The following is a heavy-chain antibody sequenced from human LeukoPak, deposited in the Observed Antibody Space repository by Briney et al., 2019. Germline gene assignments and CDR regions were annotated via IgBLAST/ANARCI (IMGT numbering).Heavy chain of an antibody. J-gene: IGHJ6*03. CDR2: MNPNSGNT. CDR3: ARVLYYDFWSGYSLGNYYCMDV. Sequence: ASVKVSCKASGYTFTSYDINWVRQATGQGLEWMGWMNPNSGNTGYAQKFQGRVTITRNTSISTAYMELSSLRSEDTAVYYCARVLYYDFWSGYSLGNYYCMDVWGKGTTVTVSS. D-gene: IGHD3-3*01. CDR1: GYTFTSYD. V-gene: IGHV1-8*03.